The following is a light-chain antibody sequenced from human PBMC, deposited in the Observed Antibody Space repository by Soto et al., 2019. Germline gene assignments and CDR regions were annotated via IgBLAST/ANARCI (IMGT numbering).Light chain of an antibody. CDR2: AAS. CDR1: ENINFY. J-gene: IGKJ1*01. Sequence: DIPMTQSPASLSASVGDRVTITCRASENINFYLHWYQQKPGKAPKLLIYAASTLQSGVPSRFSGSGSGTDFTLTLNRLQHEDFATYYFQQGYSTQWTFGQGTKVE. CDR3: QQGYSTQWT. V-gene: IGKV1-39*01.